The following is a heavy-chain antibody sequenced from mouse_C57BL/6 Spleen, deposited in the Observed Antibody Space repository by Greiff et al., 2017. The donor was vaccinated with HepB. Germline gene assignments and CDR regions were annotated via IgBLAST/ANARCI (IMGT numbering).Heavy chain of an antibody. D-gene: IGHD2-5*01. Sequence: EVQRVESGGGLVKPGGSLKLSCAASGFTFSDYGMHWVRQAPEKGLEWVAYISSGSSTIYYADTVKGRFTISRDNAKNTLFLQMTSLRSEDTAMYYCARPGDSNSLWFACWGQGTLVTVSA. CDR1: GFTFSDYG. V-gene: IGHV5-17*01. CDR3: ARPGDSNSLWFAC. CDR2: ISSGSSTI. J-gene: IGHJ3*01.